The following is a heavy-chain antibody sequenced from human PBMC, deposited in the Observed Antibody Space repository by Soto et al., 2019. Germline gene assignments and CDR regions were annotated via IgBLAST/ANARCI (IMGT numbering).Heavy chain of an antibody. J-gene: IGHJ6*02. D-gene: IGHD3-10*01. Sequence: ASGKVSCKATGYTFTSYAMHWVRQAPGQRLEWMGWINAGNGNTKYSQKFQGRVTITRDTSASTAYMELSSLRSEDTAVYYCARSPPLYGSWSYRYYGMDVWGQGTTVTVSS. CDR2: INAGNGNT. CDR3: ARSPPLYGSWSYRYYGMDV. V-gene: IGHV1-3*01. CDR1: GYTFTSYA.